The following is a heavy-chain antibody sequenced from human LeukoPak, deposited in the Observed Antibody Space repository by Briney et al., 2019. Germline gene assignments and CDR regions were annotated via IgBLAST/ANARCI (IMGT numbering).Heavy chain of an antibody. J-gene: IGHJ4*02. CDR3: ARTYYDFWSGYYPD. D-gene: IGHD3-3*01. CDR1: GFTVSSNY. Sequence: GGSLRLSCAASGFTVSSNYMSWVRQAPGKGLEWVSVIYSGGSTYYADSVKGRFTISRDNSKNTLYLQMNSLRAEDTAVYYCARTYYDFWSGYYPDWGQGTLVTVSS. CDR2: IYSGGST. V-gene: IGHV3-53*01.